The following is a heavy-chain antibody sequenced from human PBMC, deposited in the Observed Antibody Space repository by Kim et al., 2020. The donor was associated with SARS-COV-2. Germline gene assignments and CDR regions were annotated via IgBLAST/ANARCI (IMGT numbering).Heavy chain of an antibody. CDR3: AGLAVVGWATNEY. CDR2: IHYSGST. D-gene: IGHD5-12*01. CDR1: SGSISSDAHN. Sequence: SETLSLTCTVSSGSISSDAHNWAWIRQPPGKGLEWIASIHYSGSTSYNPSLESRLTTSLDTSKNQFFLKLTSVTAADTAMYYCAGLAVVGWATNEYWGQGTLVAVSS. J-gene: IGHJ4*02. V-gene: IGHV4-39*01.